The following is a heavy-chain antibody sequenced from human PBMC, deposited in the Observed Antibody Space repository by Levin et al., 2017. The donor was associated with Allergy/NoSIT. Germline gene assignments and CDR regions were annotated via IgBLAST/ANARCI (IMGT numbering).Heavy chain of an antibody. CDR2: IYPRDSET. CDR1: GYTFDNYW. D-gene: IGHD3-16*02. CDR3: ALTVSSVLYDMDV. V-gene: IGHV5-51*01. J-gene: IGHJ6*02. Sequence: GESLKISCKASGYTFDNYWIGWVREKPGGGLEWMGVIYPRDSETRYSPSFEGQVTISADKSITTAFLQWNRLKASDTGMYYCALTVSSVLYDMDVWGQGTTVIVSS.